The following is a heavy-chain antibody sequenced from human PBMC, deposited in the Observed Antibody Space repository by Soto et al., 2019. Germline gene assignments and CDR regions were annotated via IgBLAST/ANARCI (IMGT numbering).Heavy chain of an antibody. CDR1: GDSVSSISAS. CDR3: VRGYSSSFDY. D-gene: IGHD2-15*01. CDR2: TYYRSKWTN. Sequence: PSQTLSLTCAISGDSVSSISASWNWIRQSPSRGLEWLGRTYYRSKWTNDYAVSVKSRITINPDTSKNQFSLQLSSVTPEDTAMYYCVRGYSSSFDYWGQGTLVTAPQ. V-gene: IGHV6-1*01. J-gene: IGHJ4*02.